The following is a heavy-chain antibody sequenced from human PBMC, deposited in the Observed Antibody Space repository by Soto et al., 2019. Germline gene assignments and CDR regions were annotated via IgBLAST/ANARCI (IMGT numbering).Heavy chain of an antibody. J-gene: IGHJ6*02. CDR1: GYIFVNYG. CDR3: ATEDNYVTPTPQDV. D-gene: IGHD3-16*01. V-gene: IGHV1-18*01. CDR2: ISPYSGNT. Sequence: QVQLVQSGDEVRQPRSSVKVSCKASGYIFVNYGIAWVRQAPGQGLEWMGGISPYSGNTHYAIKVQGRLTMTTDTSTSTAYMDLGSLPSDDTAGYYWATEDNYVTPTPQDVLGQGTTVTVSS.